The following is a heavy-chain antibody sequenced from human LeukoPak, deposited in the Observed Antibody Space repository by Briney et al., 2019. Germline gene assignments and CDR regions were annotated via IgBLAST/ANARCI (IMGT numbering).Heavy chain of an antibody. V-gene: IGHV3-23*01. CDR3: AKEGVSTGTRRGPGDY. CDR1: GFTFSSYA. J-gene: IGHJ4*02. Sequence: GASLRLSCAASGFTFSSYAMSWVRQAPGKGLEWVSAISGSGGGTYYADSVKGRFTISRDNSKNTLYLQMNSLRAEDTAVYYCAKEGVSTGTRRGPGDYWGQGTLVTVSS. CDR2: ISGSGGGT. D-gene: IGHD1-7*01.